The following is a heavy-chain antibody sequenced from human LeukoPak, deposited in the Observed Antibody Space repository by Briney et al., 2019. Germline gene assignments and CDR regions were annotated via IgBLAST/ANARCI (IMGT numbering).Heavy chain of an antibody. CDR2: TYYSGST. V-gene: IGHV4-59*08. J-gene: IGHJ4*02. Sequence: PSETLSLTCTVSGDSINSDYWNWIRQPPGKGLEWIGFTYYSGSTNYNPSLKSRVTISVDASRNHFSLKLNSVTAADTAMYYCARVVSGWQKLFDYWGQGTLVTVSS. D-gene: IGHD6-19*01. CDR1: GDSINSDY. CDR3: ARVVSGWQKLFDY.